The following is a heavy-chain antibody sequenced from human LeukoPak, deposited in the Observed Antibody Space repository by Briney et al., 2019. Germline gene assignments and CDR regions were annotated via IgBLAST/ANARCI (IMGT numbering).Heavy chain of an antibody. V-gene: IGHV1-18*01. J-gene: IGHJ5*02. Sequence: AASVKVSCKASGYTFTSYGISWVRQAPGQGLEWMGWISAYNGNTNYAQKLQGRVTMTTDTSTSTAYMELRSLRSDDTAVYYCARVVGYDFWSGYSRNWLDPWGQGTLVTVSS. CDR3: ARVVGYDFWSGYSRNWLDP. CDR2: ISAYNGNT. CDR1: GYTFTSYG. D-gene: IGHD3-3*01.